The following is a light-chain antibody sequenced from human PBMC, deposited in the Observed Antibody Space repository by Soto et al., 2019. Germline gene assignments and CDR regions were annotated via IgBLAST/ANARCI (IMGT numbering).Light chain of an antibody. CDR3: FLAARGNNLV. J-gene: IGLJ1*01. CDR2: EVS. CDR1: SSDIGAYNY. Sequence: QSALTQPPSASGSPGQSVTISCTGTSSDIGAYNYASWYQQYPGKAPKLMIFEVSKRPSGVPDRFSGSKSGSKASLTVSGLQAEDEADYYCFLAARGNNLVFGTGTKLTVL. V-gene: IGLV2-8*01.